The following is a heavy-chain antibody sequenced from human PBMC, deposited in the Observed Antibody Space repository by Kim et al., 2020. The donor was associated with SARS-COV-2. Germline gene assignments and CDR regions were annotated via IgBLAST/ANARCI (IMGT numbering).Heavy chain of an antibody. CDR3: AKDGRGFCGYGY. D-gene: IGHD3-3*01. Sequence: GGSLRLSCAASGFTFSSYAMSWVRQAPGNGLEWVSAISGSGGSTYYADSVKGRFTISRDNSKNTLYLQMNSLRAEDTAVYYCAKDGRGFCGYGYWGQGTLVTVSS. J-gene: IGHJ4*02. V-gene: IGHV3-23*01. CDR1: GFTFSSYA. CDR2: ISGSGGST.